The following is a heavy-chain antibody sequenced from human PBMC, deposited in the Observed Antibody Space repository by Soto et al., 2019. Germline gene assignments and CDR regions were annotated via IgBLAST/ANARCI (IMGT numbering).Heavy chain of an antibody. D-gene: IGHD1-1*01. V-gene: IGHV4-59*08. CDR1: GGSISSYY. CDR2: IYYSGST. Sequence: SETLSLTCTVSGGSISSYYWSWIRQPPGKGLEWIGYIYYSGSTNYNPSLKSRVTISVDTSKNQFSLKLSSVTAADTAVYYCARNAEDGSISYYYYMDVWGKGTTVTVSS. J-gene: IGHJ6*03. CDR3: ARNAEDGSISYYYYMDV.